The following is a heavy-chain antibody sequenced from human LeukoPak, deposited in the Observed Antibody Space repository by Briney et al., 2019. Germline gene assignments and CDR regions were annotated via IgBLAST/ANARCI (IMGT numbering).Heavy chain of an antibody. Sequence: GGSLRLSCAASGFNFSDYFMSWIRQAPGKGLEWVANIKQDGSEKYYVDSVKGRYTISRDNAKNSLYLQMNSLRAEDTAVYYCARVTVAGFFDYWGQGTLVTVSS. CDR3: ARVTVAGFFDY. J-gene: IGHJ4*02. CDR2: IKQDGSEK. CDR1: GFNFSDYF. D-gene: IGHD6-19*01. V-gene: IGHV3-7*01.